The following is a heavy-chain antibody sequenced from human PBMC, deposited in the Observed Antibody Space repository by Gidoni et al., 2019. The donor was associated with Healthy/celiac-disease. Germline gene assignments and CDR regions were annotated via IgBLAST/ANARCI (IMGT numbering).Heavy chain of an antibody. J-gene: IGHJ4*02. CDR3: AKGTYGSGSLDY. CDR2: ISWNSGSI. CDR1: GFTFDDYA. Sequence: EVQLVESGGGLVQPGRSLRLSCAASGFTFDDYAMHWVRQAPGKGLEWVSGISWNSGSIGYADSVKGRFTISRDNAKNSLYLQMNSLRAEDTALYYCAKGTYGSGSLDYWGQGTLVTVSS. D-gene: IGHD3-10*01. V-gene: IGHV3-9*01.